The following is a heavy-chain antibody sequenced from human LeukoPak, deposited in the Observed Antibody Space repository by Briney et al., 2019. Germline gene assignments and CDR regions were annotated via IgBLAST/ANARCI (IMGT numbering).Heavy chain of an antibody. J-gene: IGHJ4*02. CDR3: ARFPTAGGVDY. CDR1: GYTFTSYD. V-gene: IGHV1-8*01. D-gene: IGHD3-16*01. Sequence: ASVNVSCKASGYTFTSYDINWARQATGQGLEWMGWMNPNSGNTGYAQKFQGRVTMTRNTSISTAYMELSSLRSEDTAVYYCARFPTAGGVDYWGQGTLVTVSS. CDR2: MNPNSGNT.